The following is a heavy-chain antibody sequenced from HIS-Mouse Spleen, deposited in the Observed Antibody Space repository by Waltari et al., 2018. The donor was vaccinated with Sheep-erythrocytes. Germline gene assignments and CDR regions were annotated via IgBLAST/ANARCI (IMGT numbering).Heavy chain of an antibody. CDR3: ARLYYYDSSGYYFDY. CDR2: IYYSGST. Sequence: QLQLQESGPGLVKPSETLSLTCTASGCSISSSSYYWGWIRQPPGKGREWIGSIYYSGSTYYNPSLKSRVTISVDTSKNQFSLKLSSVTAADTAVYYCARLYYYDSSGYYFDYWGQGTLVTVSS. J-gene: IGHJ4*02. V-gene: IGHV4-39*01. CDR1: GCSISSSSYY. D-gene: IGHD3-22*01.